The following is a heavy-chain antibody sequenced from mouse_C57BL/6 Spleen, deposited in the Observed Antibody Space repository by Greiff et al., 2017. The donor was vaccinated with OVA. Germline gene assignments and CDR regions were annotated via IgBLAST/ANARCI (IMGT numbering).Heavy chain of an antibody. CDR1: GYTFTSYW. V-gene: IGHV1-69*01. J-gene: IGHJ2*01. D-gene: IGHD1-1*01. CDR2: IDPSDSYT. Sequence: QVQLQQPGAELVMPGASVKLSCKASGYTFTSYWMHWVKQRPGKGLEWIGEIDPSDSYTNYNQKFKGKATLTVDKSSSTAYMQLSSLTSEDSAVYYCARSGYGFDYWGQGTTLTVSS. CDR3: ARSGYGFDY.